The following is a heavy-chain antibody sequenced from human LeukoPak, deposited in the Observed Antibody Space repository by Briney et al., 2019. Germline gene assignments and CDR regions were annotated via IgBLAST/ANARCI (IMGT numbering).Heavy chain of an antibody. D-gene: IGHD6-19*01. Sequence: KPSETLSLTCSVSGGSMSSHFWTWIRQPPGKGLQWIGYVYYSGNTNYNPSLRSRATMSLDRSKNQFSLKLRFVTAADTAVYYCARGRRQWLVERYFQHWGQGTLVTVSS. CDR2: VYYSGNT. V-gene: IGHV4-59*11. J-gene: IGHJ1*01. CDR3: ARGRRQWLVERYFQH. CDR1: GGSMSSHF.